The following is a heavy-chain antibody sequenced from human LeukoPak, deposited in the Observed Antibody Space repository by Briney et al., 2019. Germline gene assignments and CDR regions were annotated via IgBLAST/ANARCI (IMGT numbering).Heavy chain of an antibody. D-gene: IGHD3-16*02. CDR3: ARESDVGYRY. Sequence: SETLSLTCTVSGGSVNSGSYYWNWIRQPPGTGLEWIGYIYYSGSTNYNPSLKSRVTISVDTSKNQFSLKLSSVTAADTAVYYCARESDVGYRYWGQGTLVTVSS. CDR1: GGSVNSGSYY. CDR2: IYYSGST. V-gene: IGHV4-61*01. J-gene: IGHJ4*02.